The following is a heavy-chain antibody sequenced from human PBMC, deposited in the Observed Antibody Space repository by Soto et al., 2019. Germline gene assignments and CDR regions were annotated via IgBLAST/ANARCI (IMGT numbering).Heavy chain of an antibody. CDR2: ISPTGEQR. CDR1: RFTFRNYG. V-gene: IGHV3-23*01. D-gene: IGHD3-10*01. J-gene: IGHJ6*02. CDR3: AKRYGSGSYRDFNSYYGMDI. Sequence: PGGSLRLSGAASRFTFRNYGMSWVRQGPGKGLEWVSGISPTGEQRFYVDSVKGRFFISRDNSQNTLSLEMSNLRADDTAVYYCAKRYGSGSYRDFNSYYGMDIWGQGTSVTVSS.